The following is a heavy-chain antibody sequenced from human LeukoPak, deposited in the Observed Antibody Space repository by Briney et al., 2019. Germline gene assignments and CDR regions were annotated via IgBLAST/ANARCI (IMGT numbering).Heavy chain of an antibody. Sequence: SSETLSLTCTVSGGSISSSSYYWGWIRQPPGKGLEWIGSIYYSGSTYYNPSLKSRVTISVDTSKNQFSLKLSSVTAADTAVYYCARSPERWLQLLIDYWGQGTLVTVSS. CDR2: IYYSGST. J-gene: IGHJ4*02. D-gene: IGHD5-24*01. CDR3: ARSPERWLQLLIDY. V-gene: IGHV4-39*01. CDR1: GGSISSSSYY.